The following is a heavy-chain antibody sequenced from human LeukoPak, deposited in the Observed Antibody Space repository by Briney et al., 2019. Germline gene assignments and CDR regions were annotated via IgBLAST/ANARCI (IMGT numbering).Heavy chain of an antibody. D-gene: IGHD3-16*01. CDR1: GYTFTRYY. CDR2: INPTGGST. V-gene: IGHV1-46*01. J-gene: IGHJ6*03. Sequence: GASVKVSCKASGYTFTRYYMHWVRQAPGQGLEWMVLINPTGGSTGYAQKFQGRVTITADKSTSTAYMGLSSLRSEDTAVYYCARGDYDYVWDMDVWGKGTTVTVSS. CDR3: ARGDYDYVWDMDV.